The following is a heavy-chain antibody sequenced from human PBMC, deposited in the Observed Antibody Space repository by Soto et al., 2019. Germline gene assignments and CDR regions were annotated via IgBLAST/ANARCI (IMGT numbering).Heavy chain of an antibody. V-gene: IGHV1-18*01. CDR1: RYTFTGCG. J-gene: IGHJ6*02. CDR2: ISAYNGNT. D-gene: IGHD3-22*01. CDR3: ARIPYYYYSSRYYYYGMDV. Sequence: ASVKVSWKASRYTFTGCGISWERQAPGQGLEWMGWISAYNGNTNYAQKLQGRVTMTTDTSTSTAYMELRSLRSDDTAVYYCARIPYYYYSSRYYYYGMDVWGPGTTVTVS.